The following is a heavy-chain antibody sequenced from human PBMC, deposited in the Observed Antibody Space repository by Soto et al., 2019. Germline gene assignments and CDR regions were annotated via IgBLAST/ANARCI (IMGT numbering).Heavy chain of an antibody. J-gene: IGHJ6*02. CDR3: ARTDIVLMVYAIPADYYYYGMDV. D-gene: IGHD2-8*01. CDR1: GGTFSSYA. CDR2: IIPIFGTA. V-gene: IGHV1-69*13. Sequence: RASVKVSCKASGGTFSSYAISWVRQAPGQGLEWMGGIIPIFGTANYAQKFQGRVTITADESTSTAYMELSSLRSEDTAVYYCARTDIVLMVYAIPADYYYYGMDVWGQGTTVTVSS.